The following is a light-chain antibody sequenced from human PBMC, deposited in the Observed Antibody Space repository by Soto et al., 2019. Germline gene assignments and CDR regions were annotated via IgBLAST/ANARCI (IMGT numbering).Light chain of an antibody. Sequence: DIQMTQSPPALSASVGDRVTITCRASESVHKWLAWYQQKEGKAPKVLIYDSSTLETGGPSRFTVSGYGTVFALILRRLQHSDSALFFSILAHGSALTLVQGSKVEI. J-gene: IGKJ1*01. V-gene: IGKV1-5*01. CDR3: ILAHGSALT. CDR2: DSS. CDR1: ESVHKW.